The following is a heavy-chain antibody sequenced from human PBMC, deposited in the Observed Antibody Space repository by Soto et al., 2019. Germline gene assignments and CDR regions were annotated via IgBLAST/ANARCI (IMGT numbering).Heavy chain of an antibody. V-gene: IGHV4-31*03. J-gene: IGHJ6*02. Sequence: KPSETLSLPCTVSGGSISSGGYYWSWIRQHPGKGLEWIGYIYYSGSTYYNPSLKSRVTISVDTSKNQFSLKLSSVTAADTAVYYCARVPYYYDSSGPWLSMDVWGQGTTVTVSS. D-gene: IGHD3-22*01. CDR3: ARVPYYYDSSGPWLSMDV. CDR1: GGSISSGGYY. CDR2: IYYSGST.